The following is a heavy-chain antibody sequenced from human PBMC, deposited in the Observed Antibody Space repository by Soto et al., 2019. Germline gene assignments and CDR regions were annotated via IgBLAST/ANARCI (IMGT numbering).Heavy chain of an antibody. Sequence: LRLSCAASGLTFSDDYMSWIRHAPVNGLELVSSISSSSSYIYYADSVKGRFTISRDNAKNSLYLQMNSLRAEDTAVYYCARDLKTGTIFGVVIVPVYYYYGMDVWGQGTTVTVS. V-gene: IGHV3-11*06. CDR3: ARDLKTGTIFGVVIVPVYYYYGMDV. CDR2: ISSSSSYI. CDR1: GLTFSDDY. J-gene: IGHJ6*02. D-gene: IGHD3-3*01.